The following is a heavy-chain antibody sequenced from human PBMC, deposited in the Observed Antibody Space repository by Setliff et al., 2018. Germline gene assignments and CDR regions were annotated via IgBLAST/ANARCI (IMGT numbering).Heavy chain of an antibody. CDR2: IYRNGNT. CDR3: ARQIDYGDFQYFDY. J-gene: IGHJ4*02. V-gene: IGHV4-38-2*02. D-gene: IGHD4-17*01. CDR1: DFSINSGYY. Sequence: SETLSLTCTVSDFSINSGYYWGWIRQSPGEGLEWIGSIYRNGNTYYNPSLKSRVTISVDTSKNQLSLKLNSVTAADTAVYYCARQIDYGDFQYFDYWGQGTLVTVSS.